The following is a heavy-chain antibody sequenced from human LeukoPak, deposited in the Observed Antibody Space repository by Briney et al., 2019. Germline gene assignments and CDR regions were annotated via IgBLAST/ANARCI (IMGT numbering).Heavy chain of an antibody. D-gene: IGHD3-10*01. V-gene: IGHV4-38-2*02. Sequence: PSETLSLTCTVSGYSISSGYYWGWIRQPPGKGLEWIGSIYHSGSTYYNPSLKSRVTISVDTSKNQFSLKLSSVTAADTAVYYCARGPVFSLERGSFDYWGQGTLVTASS. CDR3: ARGPVFSLERGSFDY. CDR1: GYSISSGYY. J-gene: IGHJ4*02. CDR2: IYHSGST.